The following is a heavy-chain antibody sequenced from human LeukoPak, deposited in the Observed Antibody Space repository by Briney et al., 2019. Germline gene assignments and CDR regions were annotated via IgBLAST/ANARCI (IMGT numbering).Heavy chain of an antibody. CDR1: GGSISSYY. D-gene: IGHD3-9*01. Sequence: SETLSLTCTVSGGSISSYYWSWIRQPPGKGLEWIGYIYYSGSTNYNPSLKSRVTISVDTSENQFSLKLSSVTAADTAVYYCARTYYDILTGYYSFDYWGQGTLVTVPS. CDR3: ARTYYDILTGYYSFDY. CDR2: IYYSGST. V-gene: IGHV4-59*01. J-gene: IGHJ4*02.